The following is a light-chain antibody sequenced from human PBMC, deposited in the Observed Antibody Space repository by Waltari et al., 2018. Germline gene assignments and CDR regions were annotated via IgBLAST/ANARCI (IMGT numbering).Light chain of an antibody. CDR1: QFLVYADGNTY. J-gene: IGKJ2*01. CDR3: MQGTHWPYT. Sequence: EVVMTQSPLSLPVTLGQPASISCRPSQFLVYADGNTYLNWFHQRPGQSPRPLIYRVSVRDSGVPDRFSGSGSGTDFTLMISRVEAEDVGVYYCMQGTHWPYTFGQGTKLEIK. CDR2: RVS. V-gene: IGKV2-30*01.